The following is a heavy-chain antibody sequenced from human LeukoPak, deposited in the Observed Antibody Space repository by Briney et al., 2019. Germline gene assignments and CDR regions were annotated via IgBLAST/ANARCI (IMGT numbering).Heavy chain of an antibody. J-gene: IGHJ4*02. CDR3: ARGRAYYYGSGSYFFDY. CDR2: INHSGST. CDR1: GGSSSGNY. Sequence: PSETLSLTCAVYGGSSSGNYWSWIRQPPGKGLEWIGEINHSGSTNYNPSLKSRVTISVDTSKNQFSLKLSSVTAADTAVYYCARGRAYYYGSGSYFFDYWGQGTLVTVSS. D-gene: IGHD3-10*01. V-gene: IGHV4-34*01.